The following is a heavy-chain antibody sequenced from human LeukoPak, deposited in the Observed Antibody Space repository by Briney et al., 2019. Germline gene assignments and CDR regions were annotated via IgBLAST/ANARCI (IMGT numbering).Heavy chain of an antibody. CDR1: GFTFSSYE. D-gene: IGHD4-17*01. CDR3: ARETVRNYFDY. J-gene: IGHJ4*02. V-gene: IGHV3-48*03. CDR2: ISSSGTTI. Sequence: PGGSLRLSCAAYGFTFSSYEMNWVRQAPGKGLEWVSYISSSGTTIYYADSVKGRFTISRDNAKNSLYLQMNSLRAEDTAFYYCARETVRNYFDYWGQGTLVTVSS.